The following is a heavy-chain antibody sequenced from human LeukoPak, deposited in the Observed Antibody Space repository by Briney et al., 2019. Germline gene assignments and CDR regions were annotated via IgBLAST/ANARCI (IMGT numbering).Heavy chain of an antibody. CDR3: ARDRRSSSHYYYYYYYMDV. CDR2: IWYDGSNK. Sequence: GGSLRLSCAASGFTFSSYGMRWVRQAPGKGLEWVAVIWYDGSNKYYADSVKGRFTISRDNSKNTLYLQMNSLRAEDTAVYYCARDRRSSSHYYYYYYYMDVWGKGTTVTVSS. CDR1: GFTFSSYG. J-gene: IGHJ6*03. V-gene: IGHV3-33*01. D-gene: IGHD6-13*01.